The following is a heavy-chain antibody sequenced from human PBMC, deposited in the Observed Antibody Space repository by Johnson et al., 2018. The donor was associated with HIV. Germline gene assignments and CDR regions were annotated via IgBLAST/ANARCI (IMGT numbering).Heavy chain of an antibody. CDR2: ISGSGAGT. CDR3: AKCIWGSSLIDVFDM. V-gene: IGHV3-23*04. D-gene: IGHD3-16*01. CDR1: GFTFRNYA. J-gene: IGHJ3*02. Sequence: EQLVESGGGVVQPGRSLRLSCAASGFTFRNYAMNWVRQAPGKGLQWVSTISGSGAGTYHADSVKGRFSISRDNSKNTLYLQMNSLRAEDTAIYYCAKCIWGSSLIDVFDMWGQGTMVTVSS.